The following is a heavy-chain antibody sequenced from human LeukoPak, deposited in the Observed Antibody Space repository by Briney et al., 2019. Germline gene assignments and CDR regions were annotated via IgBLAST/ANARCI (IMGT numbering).Heavy chain of an antibody. CDR1: GGSISGYY. J-gene: IGHJ6*02. D-gene: IGHD6-13*01. V-gene: IGHV4-59*01. Sequence: NPSEPLTLTCSVSGGSISGYYWSWIRQPPGKGLEWIAYIYSSGTSNSNPSLMSRVTISVDTSKNQFSLKLSSVTAADTAVYYCARVGSSSWYAYYYGMDVWGQGTTVTVS. CDR3: ARVGSSSWYAYYYGMDV. CDR2: IYSSGTS.